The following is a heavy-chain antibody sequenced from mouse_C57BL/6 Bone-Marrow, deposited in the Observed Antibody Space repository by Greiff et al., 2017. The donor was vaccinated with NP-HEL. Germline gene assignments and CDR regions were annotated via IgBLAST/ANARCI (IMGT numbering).Heavy chain of an antibody. D-gene: IGHD4-1*01. CDR1: GYTFTSYW. CDR3: TLGGELTGRFDY. V-gene: IGHV1-5*01. J-gene: IGHJ2*01. CDR2: IYPGNSDT. Sequence: EVQLQQSGTVLARPGASVKMSCKTSGYTFTSYWMHWVKQRPGPGLEWIGAIYPGNSDTSYNQKFKGKAKLTAVTSASTAYMELSSLTNEDSAVYYCTLGGELTGRFDYWGQGTTLTVSS.